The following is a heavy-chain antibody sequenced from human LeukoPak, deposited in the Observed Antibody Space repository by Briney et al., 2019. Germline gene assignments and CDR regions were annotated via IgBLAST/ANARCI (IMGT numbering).Heavy chain of an antibody. CDR1: GYTFTSYY. CDR3: ARDVERQTKIVVSEWVGGAFDI. CDR2: INPSGGST. J-gene: IGHJ3*02. V-gene: IGHV1-46*01. D-gene: IGHD3-22*01. Sequence: ASVKVSCKASGYTFTSYYMHWVRQAPGQGLEWMGIINPSGGSTSYAQKFQGRVTMTRDTSTSTVYMELSSLRSEDTAVYYCARDVERQTKIVVSEWVGGAFDIWGQGTMVTVSS.